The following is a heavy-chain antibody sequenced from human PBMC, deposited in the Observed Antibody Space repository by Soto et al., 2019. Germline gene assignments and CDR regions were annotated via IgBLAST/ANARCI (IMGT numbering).Heavy chain of an antibody. D-gene: IGHD1-7*01. CDR1: GLTFSNYA. J-gene: IGHJ4*02. CDR3: AKNQERELPRVIDF. Sequence: EVRLLDSGGGLVKPGGSLRLSCATSGLTFSNYAMSWVRQAPGGGLGWVSSMSGSSSTTYYADSVRGRFTISRDRSKNTLYLQMSSLRAEDTALYYGAKNQERELPRVIDFWGQGTLGTVSS. V-gene: IGHV3-23*01. CDR2: MSGSSSTT.